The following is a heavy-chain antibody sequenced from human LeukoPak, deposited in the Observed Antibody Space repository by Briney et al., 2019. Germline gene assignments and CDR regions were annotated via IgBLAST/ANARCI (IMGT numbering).Heavy chain of an antibody. Sequence: PGGSLRLSCAASGFTFSSYEMNWVRQAPGKGLEWVSYISSSGSTIYYADSVKGRFTISRDNAKNSLYLQMNSLRAEDTALYYCAKDSDYYDSSGYYYFQHWGQGTLVTVSS. J-gene: IGHJ1*01. V-gene: IGHV3-48*03. CDR2: ISSSGSTI. CDR3: AKDSDYYDSSGYYYFQH. D-gene: IGHD3-22*01. CDR1: GFTFSSYE.